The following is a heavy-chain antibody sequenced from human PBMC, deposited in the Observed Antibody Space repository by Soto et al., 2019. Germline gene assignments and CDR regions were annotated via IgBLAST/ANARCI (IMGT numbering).Heavy chain of an antibody. Sequence: SETMSLTCTVSGEYIKNGAYYWSWIRQPPGKGLEWIGYIYNSGTTKYNPSLKSRVTISVDTSKNQFSLNLSSVTAADTAVYYCARGGWSDNWFVPWGQGTLVTVSS. CDR1: GEYIKNGAYY. J-gene: IGHJ5*02. CDR3: ARGGWSDNWFVP. D-gene: IGHD6-19*01. V-gene: IGHV4-61*08. CDR2: IYNSGTT.